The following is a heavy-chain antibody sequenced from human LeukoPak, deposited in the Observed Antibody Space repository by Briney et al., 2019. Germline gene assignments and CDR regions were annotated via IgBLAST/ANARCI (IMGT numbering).Heavy chain of an antibody. D-gene: IGHD4-17*01. CDR2: ISSSGSNI. CDR3: AIKQMTTVTTGLDY. CDR1: ELPFRDNY. J-gene: IGHJ4*02. Sequence: GGPLDPSGQAPELPFRDNYITWIRKPQGKGREWVHYISSSGSNIYYADSVRGRFTMSRDNAQNSLYLQMNSLRAEDTAVYYCAIKQMTTVTTGLDYWGQGTLVTVSS. V-gene: IGHV3-11*04.